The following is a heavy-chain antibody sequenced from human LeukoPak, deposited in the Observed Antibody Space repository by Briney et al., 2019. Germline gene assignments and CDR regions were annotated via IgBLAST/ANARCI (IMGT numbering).Heavy chain of an antibody. CDR1: GFTFSSSG. Sequence: PGGSLRLSCAASGFTFSSSGMHWVRQAPGKGLEWVSYVSSSGTTIYYADSVKGRFTISRDNAKNSLYLQMNSLRAEDTAVYYCASAYYDSGTYPYYFDYWGQGTLVTVSS. V-gene: IGHV3-48*04. D-gene: IGHD3-10*01. CDR2: VSSSGTTI. J-gene: IGHJ4*02. CDR3: ASAYYDSGTYPYYFDY.